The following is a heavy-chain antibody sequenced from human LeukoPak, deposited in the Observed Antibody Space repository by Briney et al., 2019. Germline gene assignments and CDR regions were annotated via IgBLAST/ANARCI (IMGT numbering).Heavy chain of an antibody. J-gene: IGHJ4*02. CDR3: ERAVAGTTETDAY. CDR1: GYTFTGYY. Sequence: ASVKVSCKASGYTFTGYYMHWVRQAPGQGLEWMGWINPNSGGTNYAQKFQGRVTMTRDTSISTAYMELSRLRSDATAVYYCERAVAGTTETDAYWGQGTLVTVSS. D-gene: IGHD6-19*01. CDR2: INPNSGGT. V-gene: IGHV1-2*02.